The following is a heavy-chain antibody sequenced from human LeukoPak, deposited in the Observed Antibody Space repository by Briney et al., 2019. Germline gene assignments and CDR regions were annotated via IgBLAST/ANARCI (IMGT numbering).Heavy chain of an antibody. CDR3: ARDRAMDY. Sequence: PSETLSLTCAVYGGSFSGYYWSWIRQPPGKGLEWIGEIYHSGSTNYNPSLKSRVTISVDKSKNQFSLKLSSVTAADTAVYYCARDRAMDYWGQGTLVTVSS. CDR1: GGSFSGYY. V-gene: IGHV4-34*01. CDR2: IYHSGST. J-gene: IGHJ4*02.